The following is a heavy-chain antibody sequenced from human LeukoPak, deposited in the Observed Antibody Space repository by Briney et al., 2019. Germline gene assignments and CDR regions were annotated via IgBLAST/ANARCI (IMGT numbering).Heavy chain of an antibody. V-gene: IGHV4-59*08. CDR1: GGSISSYY. CDR3: ARHTYGSSSFDY. J-gene: IGHJ4*02. D-gene: IGHD6-6*01. CDR2: IYYSGST. Sequence: SETLSLTCTVSGGSISSYYWSWIRQPPGKGLEWIGYIYYSGSTNYNPSLKSRVTISVDTSKNQFSLKLSSVTAADTAAYYCARHTYGSSSFDYWGQGTLVTVSS.